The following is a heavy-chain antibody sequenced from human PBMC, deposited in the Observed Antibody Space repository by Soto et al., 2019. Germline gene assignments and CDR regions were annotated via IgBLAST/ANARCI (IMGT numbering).Heavy chain of an antibody. D-gene: IGHD3-10*01. Sequence: QVQLVESGGGVVQPGRSLRLSCAASGLTFSSYGMHWVRQAPGKGLEWVALIWYDASNKYYGDSVKGRFTISRDNSKNTLYLQMNSLRAEDTAVYFCARDYGSGMDCWGQGTLVTGSS. CDR3: ARDYGSGMDC. V-gene: IGHV3-33*01. J-gene: IGHJ4*02. CDR2: IWYDASNK. CDR1: GLTFSSYG.